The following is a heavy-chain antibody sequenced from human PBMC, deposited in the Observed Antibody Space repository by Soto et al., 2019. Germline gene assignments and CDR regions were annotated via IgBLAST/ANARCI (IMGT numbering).Heavy chain of an antibody. CDR3: ARGGYDFWSGYFGYYYYGMDV. J-gene: IGHJ6*02. CDR1: GFTFSSYA. D-gene: IGHD3-3*01. V-gene: IGHV3-30-3*01. CDR2: ISYDGSNK. Sequence: QVQLVESGGGVVQPGRSLRLSCAASGFTFSSYAMHWVRQAPGKGLEWVAVISYDGSNKYYADSVKGRFTISRDNSKNTLYLQMNSLRAEDTAVYYCARGGYDFWSGYFGYYYYGMDVWGQGTTVTVSS.